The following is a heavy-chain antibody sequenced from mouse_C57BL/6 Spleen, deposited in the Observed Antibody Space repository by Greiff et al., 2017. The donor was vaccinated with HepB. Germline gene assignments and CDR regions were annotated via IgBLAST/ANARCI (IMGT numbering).Heavy chain of an antibody. D-gene: IGHD2-1*01. V-gene: IGHV1-54*01. J-gene: IGHJ2*01. CDR1: GYAFTNYL. CDR3: ARYRSGERGNYLYFDY. CDR2: INPGSGGT. Sequence: LQESGAELVRPGTSVKVSCKASGYAFTNYLIEWVKQRPGQGLEWIGVINPGSGGTNYNEKFKGKATLTADKSSSTAYMQLSSLTSEDSAVYFCARYRSGERGNYLYFDYWGQGTTLTVSS.